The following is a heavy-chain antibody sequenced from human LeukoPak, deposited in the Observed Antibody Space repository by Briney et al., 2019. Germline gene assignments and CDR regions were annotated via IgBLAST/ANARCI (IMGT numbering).Heavy chain of an antibody. D-gene: IGHD3-10*01. V-gene: IGHV3-15*01. CDR2: IKSKTDGGTT. CDR3: ARTGWFGEDLLIDDRYYFDY. CDR1: GFTFSNAW. J-gene: IGHJ4*02. Sequence: GGSLRLSCAASGFTFSNAWMSWVRQAPGKGLEWVGRIKSKTDGGTTDYAAPVKGRFTISRDNSKNTLYLQMNSLRAEDTAVYYCARTGWFGEDLLIDDRYYFDYWGQGTLVTVSS.